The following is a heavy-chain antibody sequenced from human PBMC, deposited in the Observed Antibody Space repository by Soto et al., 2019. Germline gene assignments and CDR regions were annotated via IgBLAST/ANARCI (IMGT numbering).Heavy chain of an antibody. CDR2: INPNSGGT. CDR1: GYTFTGYY. J-gene: IGHJ5*02. V-gene: IGHV1-2*02. Sequence: ASVKVSCKASGYTFTGYYMHWVRQAPGQGLEWMGWINPNSGGTNYAQKFQGRVTMTRDTSISTAYMGLSRLRSDDTAVYYCAGAPNPYSSSSGWFDPWGQGTLVTVSS. D-gene: IGHD6-6*01. CDR3: AGAPNPYSSSSGWFDP.